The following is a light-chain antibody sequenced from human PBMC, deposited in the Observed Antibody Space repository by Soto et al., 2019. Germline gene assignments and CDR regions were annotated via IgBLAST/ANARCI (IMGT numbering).Light chain of an antibody. CDR3: QQRSNGLT. J-gene: IGKJ4*01. CDR2: GAS. V-gene: IGKV3D-20*02. Sequence: EIGLTQSPGTLSFSTGEGATLSSRASQSITNNYLAWYQQKPGRAHRLLIYGASSRATGIPDRFSGSGSGTDFTLTISSLEPEDFAVYYCQQRSNGLTFGGGTKVDI. CDR1: QSITNNY.